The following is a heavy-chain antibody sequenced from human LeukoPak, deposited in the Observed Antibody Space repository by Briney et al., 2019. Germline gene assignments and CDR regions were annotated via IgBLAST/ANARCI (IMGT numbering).Heavy chain of an antibody. D-gene: IGHD3-22*01. Sequence: SETLSLTCTVSGGSIGSGGYYWSWIRQHPGKGLEWIGYIYYSGSTYYNPSLKSRVTISVDTSKNQFSLKLSSVTAADTAVYYCARDQYYYDSSGYGDAFDIWGQGTMVTVSS. V-gene: IGHV4-31*03. J-gene: IGHJ3*02. CDR3: ARDQYYYDSSGYGDAFDI. CDR1: GGSIGSGGYY. CDR2: IYYSGST.